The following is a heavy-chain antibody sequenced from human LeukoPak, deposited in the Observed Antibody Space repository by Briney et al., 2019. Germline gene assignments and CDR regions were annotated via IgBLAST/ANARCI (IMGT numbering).Heavy chain of an antibody. CDR2: IYPGDSYT. CDR3: ATPLYSGSYYPFDY. CDR1: GYSFTSYW. V-gene: IGHV5-51*03. J-gene: IGHJ4*02. Sequence: PGEALKISCKGSGYSFTSYWIGWVRQMPGKGLEWMVIIYPGDSYTRYSPSFQGQVTISADKSISTAYLQWSSLKASDTAMYYCATPLYSGSYYPFDYWGQGTLVTVSS. D-gene: IGHD1-26*01.